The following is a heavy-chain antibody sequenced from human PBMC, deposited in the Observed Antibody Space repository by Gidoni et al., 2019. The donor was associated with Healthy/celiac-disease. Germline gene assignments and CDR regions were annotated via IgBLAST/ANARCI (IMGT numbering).Heavy chain of an antibody. CDR3: ARALVVPAAIGAVAFDI. J-gene: IGHJ3*02. D-gene: IGHD2-2*02. CDR1: GFTFSSYS. V-gene: IGHV3-21*01. Sequence: EVQLVASGGGLVKPGGSLRLSCAASGFTFSSYSMNWGRQAPGKGLEWVSSISSSSSYIYYADAVKGRFTISRDNAKNSLYLQMNSLRAEDTAVYYCARALVVPAAIGAVAFDIWGQGTMVTVSS. CDR2: ISSSSSYI.